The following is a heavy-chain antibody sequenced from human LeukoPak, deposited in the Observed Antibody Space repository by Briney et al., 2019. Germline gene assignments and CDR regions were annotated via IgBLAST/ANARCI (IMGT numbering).Heavy chain of an antibody. CDR1: GFTFSDYY. V-gene: IGHV3-11*01. CDR3: ARDGSGRYYMDV. Sequence: KAGGSLRLSCAASGFTFSDYYVSWFRQAPGKGLEWISYISSNGGTKYYADSVKGRFTISRDNAKNSLYLQMNSLRAEDTAIYYCARDGSGRYYMDVWGKGTTVTVSS. CDR2: ISSNGGTK. J-gene: IGHJ6*03. D-gene: IGHD3-10*01.